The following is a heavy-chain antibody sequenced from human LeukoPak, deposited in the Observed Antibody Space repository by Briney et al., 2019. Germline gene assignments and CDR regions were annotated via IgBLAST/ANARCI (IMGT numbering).Heavy chain of an antibody. CDR1: GFTFSDYY. Sequence: GGSLRLSCAASGFTFSDYYMSWIRQAPGKGLEWVSYISSSGSTIYYADSVKGRFTISRDNAKNSLYLQMNSLRAEDAAVYYCASMVRGVDPDYWGQGTLVTVSS. CDR2: ISSSGSTI. D-gene: IGHD3-10*01. J-gene: IGHJ4*02. V-gene: IGHV3-11*01. CDR3: ASMVRGVDPDY.